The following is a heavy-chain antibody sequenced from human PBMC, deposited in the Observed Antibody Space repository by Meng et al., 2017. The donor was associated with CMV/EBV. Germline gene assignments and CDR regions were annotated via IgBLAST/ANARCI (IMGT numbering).Heavy chain of an antibody. CDR3: ARDARIAARRGDY. CDR2: INPNSGGT. CDR1: GYPFPGYY. J-gene: IGHJ4*02. V-gene: IGHV1-2*02. Sequence: ASGYPFPGYYLHWVRQAPGQGLEWMGWINPNSGGTNYAQKFQGRVTMTRDTSISTAYMELSRLRSDDTAVYYCARDARIAARRGDYWGQGTLVTVSS. D-gene: IGHD6-6*01.